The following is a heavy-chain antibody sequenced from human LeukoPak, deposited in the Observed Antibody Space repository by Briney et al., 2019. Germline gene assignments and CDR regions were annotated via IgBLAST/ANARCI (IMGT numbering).Heavy chain of an antibody. Sequence: PGGSLRLSCAASGFTFSSYAMSWVRQAPGKGLEWVSAISGSGGSTYYADSVKGRFTISRDNSKDTLYLQMNSLRAEDTAVYYCAKGGIAVAGMSVYGMDVWGQGTTVTVSS. CDR3: AKGGIAVAGMSVYGMDV. CDR2: ISGSGGST. V-gene: IGHV3-23*01. D-gene: IGHD6-19*01. J-gene: IGHJ6*02. CDR1: GFTFSSYA.